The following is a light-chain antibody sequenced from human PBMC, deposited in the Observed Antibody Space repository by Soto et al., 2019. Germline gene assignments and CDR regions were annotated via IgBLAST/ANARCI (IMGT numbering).Light chain of an antibody. Sequence: QSALTQPASVSGSPGQSITISCTGTSSDVGGYNYVSWYQQHPGKAPKLMIYDVSNRPSRVSNRFSGSKSGNTASLTLSGIQAEDEADYYCSSYTSSSTPGVFGGGTTLTVL. CDR2: DVS. CDR3: SSYTSSSTPGV. CDR1: SSDVGGYNY. V-gene: IGLV2-14*01. J-gene: IGLJ3*02.